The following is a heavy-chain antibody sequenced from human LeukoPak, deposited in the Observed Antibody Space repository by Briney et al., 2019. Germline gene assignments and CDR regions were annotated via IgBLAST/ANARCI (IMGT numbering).Heavy chain of an antibody. J-gene: IGHJ4*02. V-gene: IGHV4-61*09. Sequence: PSETLPLTCTVSGGSIDSGSYYWNWIRQSAGKGLEWIGHIYTTGTTNCNPSLKSRVTISLDTSKNQFSLKLNSVTAADTAVYYCARCTSTSCYNFDYWGQGTLVTVSS. D-gene: IGHD2-2*02. CDR2: IYTTGTT. CDR3: ARCTSTSCYNFDY. CDR1: GGSIDSGSYY.